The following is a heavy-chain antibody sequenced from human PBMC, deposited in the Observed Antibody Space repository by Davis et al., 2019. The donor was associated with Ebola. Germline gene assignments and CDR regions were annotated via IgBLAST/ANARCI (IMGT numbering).Heavy chain of an antibody. CDR1: GFTFDDYT. Sequence: GESLKISCAASGFTFDDYTIHWVRQAPGKGLEWVSLISWDGESTWYADSVKGRFTISRDNSKNSLNLQMNNLRTEDTALYYCTRGERYYDGSGPFVGEGAYYMDVWGKGTTVTVSS. D-gene: IGHD3-22*01. J-gene: IGHJ6*03. CDR2: ISWDGEST. V-gene: IGHV3-43*01. CDR3: TRGERYYDGSGPFVGEGAYYMDV.